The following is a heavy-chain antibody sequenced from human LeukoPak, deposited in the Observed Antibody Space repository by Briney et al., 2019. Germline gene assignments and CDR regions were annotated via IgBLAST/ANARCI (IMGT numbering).Heavy chain of an antibody. CDR1: GHSITSNNW. V-gene: IGHV4-4*02. CDR2: VYHSGST. Sequence: SGTLSLTCAVSGHSITSNNWWSWVRQPPGKGLEWIGEVYHSGSTNYHPSLKSRVTITDDKSNNQFSLKLTSVTAADTAVYYCARDSDLTGYFSRFYYGLVVWGKGTTVTVSS. CDR3: ARDSDLTGYFSRFYYGLVV. D-gene: IGHD3-9*01. J-gene: IGHJ6*04.